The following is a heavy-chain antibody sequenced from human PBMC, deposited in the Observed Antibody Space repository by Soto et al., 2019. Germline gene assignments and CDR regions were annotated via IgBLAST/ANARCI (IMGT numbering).Heavy chain of an antibody. CDR1: GGSISSSSYY. CDR2: IYYSGST. Sequence: QLQLQESGPGLVKPSETLYLTCTVSGGSISSSSYYWGWIRQPPGKGLEWIGSIYYSGSTYYNPSLKSRVTISVDTSKNQFSLKLSSVTAADTAVYYCARLEWLVPRFDYWGQGTLVTVSS. V-gene: IGHV4-39*01. D-gene: IGHD6-19*01. CDR3: ARLEWLVPRFDY. J-gene: IGHJ4*02.